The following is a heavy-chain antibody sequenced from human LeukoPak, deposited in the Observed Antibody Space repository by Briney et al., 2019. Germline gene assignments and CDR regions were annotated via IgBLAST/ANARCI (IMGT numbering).Heavy chain of an antibody. D-gene: IGHD1-14*01. CDR1: GFTFSSYA. CDR3: AREPAYNSPPS. V-gene: IGHV3-21*04. CDR2: ISSSSSYM. Sequence: PGGSLRLSCAVSGFTFSSYAMNWVRQAPGKGLEWVSSISSSSSYMYNADSVKGRFTISRDNAKNSLYLQMNSLRVEDTAVYYCAREPAYNSPPSWGQGTLVTVSS. J-gene: IGHJ5*02.